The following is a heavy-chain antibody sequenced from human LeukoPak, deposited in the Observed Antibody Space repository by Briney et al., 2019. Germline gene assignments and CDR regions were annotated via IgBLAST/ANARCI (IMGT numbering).Heavy chain of an antibody. J-gene: IGHJ6*02. V-gene: IGHV3-11*01. CDR2: ISSSGSTI. Sequence: GGSLRLSCAASGFTFSDYYMSWIRQAPGKGLEWVSYISSSGSTIYYADPVKGRFTISRDNAKNSLYLQMNSLRAEDTAVYYCASPYSSGWSHYYYYYGMDVWGQGTTVTVSS. D-gene: IGHD6-19*01. CDR1: GFTFSDYY. CDR3: ASPYSSGWSHYYYYYGMDV.